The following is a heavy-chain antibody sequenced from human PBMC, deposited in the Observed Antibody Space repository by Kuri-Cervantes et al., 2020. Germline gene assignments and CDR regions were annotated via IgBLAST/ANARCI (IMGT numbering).Heavy chain of an antibody. CDR1: GFTFSSYA. V-gene: IGHV3-23*01. Sequence: GESLKISCAASGFTFSSYAMHWVRQAPGKGLEWVSAISGRGDTPYYADSVKGRFTISRDNSKNTLYLQMDSLRAEDTAVYYCAKELSNRRPFDVWGQGTMVTVSS. CDR2: ISGRGDTP. D-gene: IGHD6-6*01. CDR3: AKELSNRRPFDV. J-gene: IGHJ3*01.